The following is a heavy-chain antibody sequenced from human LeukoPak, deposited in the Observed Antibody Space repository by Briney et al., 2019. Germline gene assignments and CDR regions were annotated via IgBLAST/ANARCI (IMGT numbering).Heavy chain of an antibody. CDR1: GFTFSSYE. Sequence: GGSLRLSCAASGFTFSSYEMNRVRQAPGKGLEWVSYISSSGSTIYYADSVKGRFTISRDNAKNSLYLQMNSLRAEDTAVYYCASRIVADAFDIWGQGTMVTVSS. D-gene: IGHD3-22*01. V-gene: IGHV3-48*03. J-gene: IGHJ3*02. CDR2: ISSSGSTI. CDR3: ASRIVADAFDI.